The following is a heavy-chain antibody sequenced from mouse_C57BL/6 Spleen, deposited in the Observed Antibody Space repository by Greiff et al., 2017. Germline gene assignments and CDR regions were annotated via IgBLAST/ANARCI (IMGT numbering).Heavy chain of an antibody. J-gene: IGHJ2*01. CDR1: GFTFSSYA. D-gene: IGHD1-1*01. Sequence: EVQLVESGGGLVKPGGSLKLSCAASGFTFSSYAMSWVRQTPEKRLEWVATISDGGSYTYYPDNVKGRFTISRDNAKNNLYLQMSHLKSEDTAMYYCARDASYGSSFPYYFDYWGQGTTLTVAS. CDR2: ISDGGSYT. CDR3: ARDASYGSSFPYYFDY. V-gene: IGHV5-4*01.